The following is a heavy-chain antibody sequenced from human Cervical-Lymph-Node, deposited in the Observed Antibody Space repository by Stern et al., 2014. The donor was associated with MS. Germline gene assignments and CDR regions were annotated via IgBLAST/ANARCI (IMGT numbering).Heavy chain of an antibody. D-gene: IGHD5-24*01. CDR1: GYTFTGYY. V-gene: IGHV1-2*02. J-gene: IGHJ4*02. Sequence: QEQLVESGAEVKKPGASVKVSCKASGYTFTGYYIHWVRQAPGQGLEWMGWIIPNNGDTNYAQNFQGRVTMTRDTSISTAYMELSRLRSDDTAVYYCAKDGYNYWGQGTLVTVSS. CDR2: IIPNNGDT. CDR3: AKDGYNY.